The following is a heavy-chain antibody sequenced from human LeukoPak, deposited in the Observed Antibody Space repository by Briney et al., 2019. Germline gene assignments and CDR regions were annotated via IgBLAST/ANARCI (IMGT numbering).Heavy chain of an antibody. V-gene: IGHV3-30-3*01. Sequence: PGRSLRLSCAASGFTFSSAAVHWVREAPGKGLEWVAIISYDGTNKYYADSVRGRFTISRDNSKNTLYLQMNSLRADDTALYYCARDFGWLSGFDNWGQGTLVTVSS. CDR2: ISYDGTNK. CDR3: ARDFGWLSGFDN. J-gene: IGHJ4*02. D-gene: IGHD3-9*01. CDR1: GFTFSSAA.